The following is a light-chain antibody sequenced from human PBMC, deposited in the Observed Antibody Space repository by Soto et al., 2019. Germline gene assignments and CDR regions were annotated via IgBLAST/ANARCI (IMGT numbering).Light chain of an antibody. Sequence: DIQMPQSPSTLSASVGDRVTITCRASQSVSSWLAWYQQKPGKAPKLLIYKASDLESGVPSRFSGSGSGTEFTLTISSLQPDDFATYYCQQYHSYSYTFGQGTKLDIK. CDR2: KAS. J-gene: IGKJ2*01. V-gene: IGKV1-5*03. CDR3: QQYHSYSYT. CDR1: QSVSSW.